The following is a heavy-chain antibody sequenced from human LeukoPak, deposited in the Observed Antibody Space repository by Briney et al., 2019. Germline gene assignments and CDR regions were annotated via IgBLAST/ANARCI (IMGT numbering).Heavy chain of an antibody. V-gene: IGHV3-23*01. CDR2: ISGSGGST. D-gene: IGHD3-3*01. CDR3: AKDRDVLRFLEWLLFLDY. Sequence: GGSLRLSCAASGFTFSSYAMGWVRQAPGKGLEWVSAISGSGGSTYYADSVKGRFTISRDNSKNTLYLQMNSLRAEDTAVYYCAKDRDVLRFLEWLLFLDYCGQGTLVTVSS. CDR1: GFTFSSYA. J-gene: IGHJ4*02.